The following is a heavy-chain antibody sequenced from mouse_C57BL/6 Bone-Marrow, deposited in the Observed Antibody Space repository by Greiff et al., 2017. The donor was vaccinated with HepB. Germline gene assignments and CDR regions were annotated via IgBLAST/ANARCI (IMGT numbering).Heavy chain of an antibody. D-gene: IGHD1-1*01. J-gene: IGHJ4*01. CDR1: GFSLSAFGMG. CDR2: IWWDDYK. V-gene: IGHV8-8*01. Sequence: QVQLKESGPGILQPSQTLSLTCSFSGFSLSAFGMGVGWLGQPSGKGREWQAHIWWDDYKYYNTALKSRLTISKDTSKNQVFLKIADVDTADTATSNCDLRRYGSSYCYWGQGTTVTVSS. CDR3: DLRRYGSSYCY.